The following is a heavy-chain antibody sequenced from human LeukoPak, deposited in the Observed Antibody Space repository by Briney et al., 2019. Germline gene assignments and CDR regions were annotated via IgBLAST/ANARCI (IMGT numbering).Heavy chain of an antibody. CDR1: GGSISSYY. Sequence: PSETLSLTCTVSGGSISSYYWSWIRQPPGKGLEWIGYIYYSGSTNYNPSLKSRVTISVDTSKNQFSLKLSSVTAADTAVYYCARRRVSGRYYYYGMDVWGQGTTVTVS. D-gene: IGHD3-10*01. V-gene: IGHV4-59*01. CDR3: ARRRVSGRYYYYGMDV. J-gene: IGHJ6*02. CDR2: IYYSGST.